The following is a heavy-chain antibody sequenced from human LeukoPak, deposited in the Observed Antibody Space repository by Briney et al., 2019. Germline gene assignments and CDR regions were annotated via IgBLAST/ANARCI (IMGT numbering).Heavy chain of an antibody. CDR3: ARGDPPIAAAGTLLFDY. J-gene: IGHJ4*02. Sequence: ASVKVSCKASGYTFTSYGISWVRQAPGQGLEWMGWISAYNGNTNYAQKLQGRVTMTTDTSTSTAYMELRSLRSDDTAVYYCARGDPPIAAAGTLLFDYWGQGTLVTVSS. D-gene: IGHD6-13*01. CDR1: GYTFTSYG. CDR2: ISAYNGNT. V-gene: IGHV1-18*01.